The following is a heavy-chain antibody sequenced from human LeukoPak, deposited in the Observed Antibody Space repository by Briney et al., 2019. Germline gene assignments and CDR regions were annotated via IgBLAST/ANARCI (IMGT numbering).Heavy chain of an antibody. CDR3: AIDCRAAMVSDWFDP. CDR1: GYTFTGYY. Sequence: ASVKVSCKASGYTFTGYYMHWVRQAPGQGLEWMGWINPNSGGTNYAQKFQGRVTMTRDTSISTAYMELSRLRSDDTAVYYCAIDCRAAMVSDWFDPWGQGTLVTVSS. D-gene: IGHD5-18*01. J-gene: IGHJ5*02. CDR2: INPNSGGT. V-gene: IGHV1-2*02.